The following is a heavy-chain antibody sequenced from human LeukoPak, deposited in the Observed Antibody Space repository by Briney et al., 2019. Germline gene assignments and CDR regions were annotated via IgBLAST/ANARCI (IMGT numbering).Heavy chain of an antibody. CDR2: ISSSSSYI. CDR1: GFTFSSYS. J-gene: IGHJ4*02. Sequence: GGSLRLSCAASGFTFSSYSMNWVRQAPGKGLEWVSYISSSSSYIYYADSVKGRFTLSRDNANNSLYLQMNSLRAEDTAVYYCARDRTWLRDMRYGYYFDYWGQGTLVTVSS. D-gene: IGHD5-12*01. CDR3: ARDRTWLRDMRYGYYFDY. V-gene: IGHV3-21*01.